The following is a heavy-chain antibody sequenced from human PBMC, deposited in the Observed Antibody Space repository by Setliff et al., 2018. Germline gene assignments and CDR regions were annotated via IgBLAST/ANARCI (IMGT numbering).Heavy chain of an antibody. CDR1: GYTFTNYG. CDR3: AKDLNRWFGEFAFDM. V-gene: IGHV1-18*01. J-gene: IGHJ3*02. CDR2: INNYNTNT. Sequence: ASVKVSCKASGYTFTNYGITWVRQAPGQGLEWMGWINNYNTNTKYAQKLQGRVTMTTDTSTSTAYMELRSLRSDDTAVYYCAKDLNRWFGEFAFDMWGQGTMVTVSS. D-gene: IGHD3-10*01.